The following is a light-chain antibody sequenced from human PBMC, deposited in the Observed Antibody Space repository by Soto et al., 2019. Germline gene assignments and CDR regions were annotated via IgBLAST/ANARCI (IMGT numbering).Light chain of an antibody. CDR2: DLI. J-gene: IGLJ1*01. Sequence: QSVLTQPASVSGSPGQSITISCTGTSNDIGGSDFVSWYQQHPDKAPKLIIYDLINRPSGVPNRFSGSKSGNTASLTISGLQAEDEADYYCNACTRTNTYVFGTGTKLTVL. CDR3: NACTRTNTYV. V-gene: IGLV2-14*03. CDR1: SNDIGGSDF.